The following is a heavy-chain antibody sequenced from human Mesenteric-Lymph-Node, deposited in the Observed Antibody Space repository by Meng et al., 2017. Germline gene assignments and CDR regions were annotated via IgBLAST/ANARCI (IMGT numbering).Heavy chain of an antibody. CDR2: IYYSGST. CDR3: ARATLGITSYFDY. Sequence: EQLQAAGPGLGKPCPTLSLTCTSSGGSISSGGYYWSWIRQHPGKGLEWIGYIYYSGSTYYNPSLKSLVTISVDTSKNQFSLKLSSVTAADTAVYYCARATLGITSYFDYWGQGTLVTVSS. V-gene: IGHV4-31*01. J-gene: IGHJ4*02. D-gene: IGHD2-2*01. CDR1: GGSISSGGYY.